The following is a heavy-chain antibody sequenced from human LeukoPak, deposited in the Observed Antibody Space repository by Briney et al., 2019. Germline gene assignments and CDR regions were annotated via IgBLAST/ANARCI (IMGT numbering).Heavy chain of an antibody. D-gene: IGHD2-15*01. V-gene: IGHV3-72*01. CDR1: RFTPCYHH. J-gene: IGHJ4*02. Sequence: PGESLRLACVASRFTPCYHHIDWVRQAPGKGLGLVGRTRNKANSYTTKYAASVEGRFTISRDTSKNLLYLQLNSLKTEDTAVYYCARAGYCGAGTCYSDYYDYWGQGTLVTVSS. CDR2: TRNKANSYTT. CDR3: ARAGYCGAGTCYSDYYDY.